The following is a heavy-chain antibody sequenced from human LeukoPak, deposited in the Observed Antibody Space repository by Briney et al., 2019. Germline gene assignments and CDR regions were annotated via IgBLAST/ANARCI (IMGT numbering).Heavy chain of an antibody. CDR1: GYSFTSYK. CDR2: INTNTGNP. V-gene: IGHV7-4-1*02. Sequence: ASVKVSCKASGYSFTSYKMNWVRQAPGQGLEWMGWINTNTGNPTYAQGFTGRFVFSLDTSVSTAYLQISSLKAEDTAVYYCARRSGAAASHWYFDLWGRGTLVTVSS. CDR3: ARRSGAAASHWYFDL. J-gene: IGHJ2*01. D-gene: IGHD6-13*01.